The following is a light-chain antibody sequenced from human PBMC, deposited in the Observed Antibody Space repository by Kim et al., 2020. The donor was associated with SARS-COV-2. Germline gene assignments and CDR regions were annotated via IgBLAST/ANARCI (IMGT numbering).Light chain of an antibody. V-gene: IGLV1-44*01. CDR3: AAWDASLNAWV. CDR1: SSNIGSKA. CDR2: NNS. J-gene: IGLJ3*02. Sequence: ELTQPPSASGTPGQRVTISCSRSSSNIGSKAVNWYQQVPGTAPKLLIYNNSQRPSRVPDRFSGSKSGTSASLAISGLQSEDEADYYCAAWDASLNAWVFGGGTQLTVL.